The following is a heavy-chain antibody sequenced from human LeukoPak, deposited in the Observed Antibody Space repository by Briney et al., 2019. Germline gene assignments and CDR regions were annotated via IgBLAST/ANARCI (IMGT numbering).Heavy chain of an antibody. V-gene: IGHV4-39*07. CDR3: ARATGDQNKYAFDI. CDR1: GGSISSSDYY. D-gene: IGHD7-27*01. J-gene: IGHJ3*02. Sequence: SETLSLTCTVSGGSISSSDYYWGWIRQPPGKGLEWIGSIYYSGRTYYNPSLKSRVTISVDTSKNQFSLRLSSVTAADTAVFYCARATGDQNKYAFDIWGQGTMVTVSS. CDR2: IYYSGRT.